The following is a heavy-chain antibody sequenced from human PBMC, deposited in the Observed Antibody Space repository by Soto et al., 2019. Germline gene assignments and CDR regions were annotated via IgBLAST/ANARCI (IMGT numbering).Heavy chain of an antibody. J-gene: IGHJ4*02. D-gene: IGHD3-10*01. CDR2: MTTNSDI. V-gene: IGHV3-21*01. CDR3: TRAAWFPYLSFY. CDR1: GFTFTSYS. Sequence: GGSLRLSCAASGFTFTSYSIHWVRQAPGRGLEWVSAMTTNSDIYYASSVEGRFTTSRDNANNSVYLQMDSLRAEDTALYYCTRAAWFPYLSFYWGQGALVTVSS.